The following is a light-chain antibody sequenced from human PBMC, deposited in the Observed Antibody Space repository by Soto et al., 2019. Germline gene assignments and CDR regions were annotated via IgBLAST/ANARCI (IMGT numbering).Light chain of an antibody. CDR3: QHYGGMWT. V-gene: IGKV1-5*01. Sequence: DIQMPQAPSTPPASVGGRVTITCRASQTITNRLAWYQQKPGKAPKVLIYDASNLESGVPSRFTGSGSGTEFILTISSLQPDDFATYYCQHYGGMWTFGQGTKVDIK. CDR2: DAS. J-gene: IGKJ1*01. CDR1: QTITNR.